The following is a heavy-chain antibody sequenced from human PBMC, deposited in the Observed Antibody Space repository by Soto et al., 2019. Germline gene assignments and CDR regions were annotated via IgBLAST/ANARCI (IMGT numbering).Heavy chain of an antibody. J-gene: IGHJ6*03. CDR2: MNPNSGNT. CDR3: ARHPHYDFWSGYYAGGTYYMDV. Sequence: GAPVEVSCKGSGYTFPSFDINWVRQATGQGVGWMGWMNPNSGNTGYAQKFQGRVTMTRNTSISTAYMELSSLRSEDTAVYYCARHPHYDFWSGYYAGGTYYMDVRAKRTTVTVSS. CDR1: GYTFPSFD. V-gene: IGHV1-8*01. D-gene: IGHD3-3*01.